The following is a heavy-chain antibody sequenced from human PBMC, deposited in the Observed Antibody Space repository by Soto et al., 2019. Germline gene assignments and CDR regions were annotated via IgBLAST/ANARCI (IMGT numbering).Heavy chain of an antibody. Sequence: GASVKVSCKASGYTFTSFDIHWVRQGPGHRLEYMGGINVHSGDAKYSQRFQGRVTISRDTPATTVYMELTSLRFEDTAVYHCAMSEGWYSFHHWGQGTLVTVSS. J-gene: IGHJ4*02. V-gene: IGHV1-3*01. CDR1: GYTFTSFD. CDR2: INVHSGDA. D-gene: IGHD6-19*01. CDR3: AMSEGWYSFHH.